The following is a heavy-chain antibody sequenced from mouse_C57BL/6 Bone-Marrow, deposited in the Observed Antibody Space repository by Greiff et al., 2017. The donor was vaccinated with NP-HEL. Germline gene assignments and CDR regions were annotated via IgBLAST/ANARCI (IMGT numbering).Heavy chain of an antibody. V-gene: IGHV1-15*01. D-gene: IGHD1-1*02. CDR1: GYTFTDYE. Sequence: QVQLKESGAELVRPGASVTLSCKASGYTFTDYEMHWVKQTPVHGLEWIGAIDPETGGTAYNQKFKGKAILTADKSSSTAYMELRSLTSEDSAVYYCTRGGWYPYWYFDVWGTGTTVTVSS. J-gene: IGHJ1*03. CDR3: TRGGWYPYWYFDV. CDR2: IDPETGGT.